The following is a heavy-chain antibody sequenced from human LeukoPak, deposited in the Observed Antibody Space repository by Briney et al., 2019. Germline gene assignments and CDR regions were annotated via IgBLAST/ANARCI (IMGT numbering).Heavy chain of an antibody. CDR3: AREDPMVRGIYDY. Sequence: SETLSLTCTVSGDSISGYYWSWIRQPPGKGLEWIGYVSYSGTTNYNPSLKSRVTISVDTSKNQFSLKLSSVTAADTAMYYCAREDPMVRGIYDYWGHGTLVTVSS. CDR2: VSYSGTT. V-gene: IGHV4-59*01. J-gene: IGHJ4*01. CDR1: GDSISGYY. D-gene: IGHD3-10*01.